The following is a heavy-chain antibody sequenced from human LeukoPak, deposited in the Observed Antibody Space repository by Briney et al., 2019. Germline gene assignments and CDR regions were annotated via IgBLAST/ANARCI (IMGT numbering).Heavy chain of an antibody. V-gene: IGHV1-69*04. CDR3: ASYYDSSGYYHG. CDR1: GGTFSSYA. J-gene: IGHJ4*02. CDR2: IIPILGIA. D-gene: IGHD3-22*01. Sequence: SVKVSCKASGGTFSSYAISWVRQAPGQGLEWMGRIIPILGIANYAQKFQGRVTITADESTSTAYMELSSLRSEGTAVYYCASYYDSSGYYHGWGQGTLVTVSS.